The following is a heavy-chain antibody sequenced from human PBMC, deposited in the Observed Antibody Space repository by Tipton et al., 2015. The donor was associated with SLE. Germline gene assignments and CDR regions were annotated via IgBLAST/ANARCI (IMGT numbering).Heavy chain of an antibody. V-gene: IGHV4-61*02. D-gene: IGHD6-13*01. CDR3: ASGVRKAAFDY. Sequence: TLSLTCTVSGGSISSGSYYWSWIRQPAGKGLEWIGRIYTSGSTNYNPSLKSRVTISVDTSKNQFSLKLSSVTAADTAVYYCASGVRKAAFDYWGQGTLVTVSS. CDR2: IYTSGST. CDR1: GGSISSGSYY. J-gene: IGHJ4*02.